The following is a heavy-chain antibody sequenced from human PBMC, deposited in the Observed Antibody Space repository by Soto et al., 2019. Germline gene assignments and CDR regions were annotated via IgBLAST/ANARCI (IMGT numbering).Heavy chain of an antibody. V-gene: IGHV4-31*03. J-gene: IGHJ3*02. CDR3: ASDESAKDAFEI. CDR2: IYYSGTT. CDR1: GGSISPGGYY. Sequence: QVQLQESGPGLVKPSQTLSLTCTVSGGSISPGGYYWSSIRQNPGKGLEWIGYIYYSGTTNYNTSLKSRLTISVDTSKNQFSLKLNSMTAAEPAVYYCASDESAKDAFEIWGQGTMVTVSS. D-gene: IGHD6-25*01.